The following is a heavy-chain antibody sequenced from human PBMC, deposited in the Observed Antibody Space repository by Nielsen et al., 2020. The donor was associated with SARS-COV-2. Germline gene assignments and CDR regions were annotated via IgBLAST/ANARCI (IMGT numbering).Heavy chain of an antibody. CDR3: ARYASEYYYYYYMDV. D-gene: IGHD2-2*01. V-gene: IGHV5-10-1*01. J-gene: IGHJ6*03. Sequence: GESLKISCKGSGYSFTSHWITWVRQMPGKGLEWMGRIDPSDSYVDYSPSFQGHVAISADKSISTAYLQWSSLKASDTAMYYCARYASEYYYYYYMDVWGTGTTVTVP. CDR1: GYSFTSHW. CDR2: IDPSDSYV.